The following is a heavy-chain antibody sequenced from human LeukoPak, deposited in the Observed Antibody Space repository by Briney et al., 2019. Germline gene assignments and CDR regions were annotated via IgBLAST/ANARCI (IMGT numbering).Heavy chain of an antibody. Sequence: SETLSLTCTVSGGSISSYYWSWIRQPPGKGLEWIGYIYYSGSTNYNPSLKSRVTMSVDTSKNQFSLKLSSVTAADTAVYYCARGFQQLVRGWFDPWGQGTLVTVSS. J-gene: IGHJ5*02. V-gene: IGHV4-59*01. CDR2: IYYSGST. CDR3: ARGFQQLVRGWFDP. D-gene: IGHD6-13*01. CDR1: GGSISSYY.